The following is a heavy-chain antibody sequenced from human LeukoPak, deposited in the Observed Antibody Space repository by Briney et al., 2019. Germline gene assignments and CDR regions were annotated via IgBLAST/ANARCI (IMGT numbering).Heavy chain of an antibody. CDR1: GGSISSGGYY. CDR3: ASPYYDFWSGQSAFDI. Sequence: SETLSLTCTVSGGSISSGGYYWSWIRQPPGKGLEWIGYIYHSGSTYYNPSLKSRVTISVDRSKNQFSLKLSSVTAADTAVYYCASPYYDFWSGQSAFDIWGQGTMVTVSS. CDR2: IYHSGST. D-gene: IGHD3-3*01. J-gene: IGHJ3*02. V-gene: IGHV4-30-2*01.